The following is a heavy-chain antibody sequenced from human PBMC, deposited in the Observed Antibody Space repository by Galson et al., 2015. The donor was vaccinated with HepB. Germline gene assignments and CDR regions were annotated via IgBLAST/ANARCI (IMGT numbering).Heavy chain of an antibody. Sequence: ETLSLTCTVSAYFINSGYYWGWIRQPPGKGLEWIGSIYHDGSTRYNPSLKSRVTISVDTSKNQFSLRLRSVTAADTAVYYCARDNRGYTSSSQLDYWGQGTLVTVSS. CDR1: AYFINSGYY. V-gene: IGHV4-38-2*02. CDR2: IYHDGST. D-gene: IGHD6-6*01. CDR3: ARDNRGYTSSSQLDY. J-gene: IGHJ4*02.